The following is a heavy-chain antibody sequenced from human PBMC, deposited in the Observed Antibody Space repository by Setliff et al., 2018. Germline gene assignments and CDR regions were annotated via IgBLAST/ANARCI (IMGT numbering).Heavy chain of an antibody. J-gene: IGHJ4*02. D-gene: IGHD5-12*01. CDR1: GYTFTTYD. CDR3: ARSGWLREYYFDY. Sequence: GASVKVSCKASGYTFTTYDINWVRQAPGQGLEWMGWMNPNSGNRGYAQKFQGRVTMTRNTSISTAYMELSRLRSDDTAVYYCARSGWLREYYFDYWGQGTLVTVSS. CDR2: MNPNSGNR. V-gene: IGHV1-8*02.